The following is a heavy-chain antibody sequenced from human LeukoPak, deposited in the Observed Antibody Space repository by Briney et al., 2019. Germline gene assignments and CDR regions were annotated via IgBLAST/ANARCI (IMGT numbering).Heavy chain of an antibody. CDR1: GFTFDDYG. CDR3: ARARYCSSTSCPPAAFDI. Sequence: GGSLRLSCAASGFTFDDYGMSWVRQAPGKGLEWVSGINWNGGSTGYAGSVRGRFTISRDNAKNSPYLQMNSLRAEDTALYHCARARYCSSTSCPPAAFDIWGQGTMVTVSS. V-gene: IGHV3-20*01. J-gene: IGHJ3*02. CDR2: INWNGGST. D-gene: IGHD2-2*01.